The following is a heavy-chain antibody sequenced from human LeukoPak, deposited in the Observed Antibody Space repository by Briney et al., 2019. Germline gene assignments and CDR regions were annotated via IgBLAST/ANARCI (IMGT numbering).Heavy chain of an antibody. D-gene: IGHD3-3*01. CDR2: ITYDGSTE. J-gene: IGHJ4*02. V-gene: IGHV3-30-3*01. CDR1: GFTFSSYA. CDR3: AREKRGGYYPGY. Sequence: PGRSLRLSCAASGFTFSSYAMHWVRQAPGKGLEWAASITYDGSTENYADSVKGRFTISRDNSKSTLYLEMNSLGPEDTAIYYCAREKRGGYYPGYWGQGTLVTVSS.